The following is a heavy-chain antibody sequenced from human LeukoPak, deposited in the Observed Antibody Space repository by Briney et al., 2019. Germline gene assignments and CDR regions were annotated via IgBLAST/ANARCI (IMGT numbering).Heavy chain of an antibody. J-gene: IGHJ4*02. D-gene: IGHD4/OR15-4a*01. V-gene: IGHV1-69*05. Sequence: ASVKVSCKASGGTFSSYAISWVRQAPGQGLEWMGRIIPIFGTANYAQKFQGRVTITTDESTSTAYMELSSLRSEDTAVYYCARSDYQGGELDYWGQGTLVTVSS. CDR2: IIPIFGTA. CDR1: GGTFSSYA. CDR3: ARSDYQGGELDY.